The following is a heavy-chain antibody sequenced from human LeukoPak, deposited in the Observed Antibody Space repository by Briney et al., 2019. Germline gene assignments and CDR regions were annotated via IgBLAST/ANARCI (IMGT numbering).Heavy chain of an antibody. CDR2: ICYSGST. V-gene: IGHV4-59*01. Sequence: SETLSLTCTVSGGSISSYYWSWIRQPPGKGLEWIGYICYSGSTNYNPSLKSRVTISVDTSKNQFSLKLSSVTAADTAVYYCARTPHTYYYGSGSLPPYYYGMDVWGQGTTVTVSS. CDR1: GGSISSYY. J-gene: IGHJ6*02. CDR3: ARTPHTYYYGSGSLPPYYYGMDV. D-gene: IGHD3-10*01.